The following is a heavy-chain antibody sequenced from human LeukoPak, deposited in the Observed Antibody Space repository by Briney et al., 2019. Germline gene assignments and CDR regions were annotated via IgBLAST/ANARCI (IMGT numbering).Heavy chain of an antibody. D-gene: IGHD3-10*01. J-gene: IGHJ3*02. CDR3: ARVVPMVRGAPVAAFDI. V-gene: IGHV1-69*01. Sequence: GSSVKVSCKASGGTFSSYAISWVRQAPGQGLEWMGGIIPIFGTANYAQKFQGRVTITADESTSTAYMELSSLRSEDTAVYYCARVVPMVRGAPVAAFDIWGQGTMVTASS. CDR2: IIPIFGTA. CDR1: GGTFSSYA.